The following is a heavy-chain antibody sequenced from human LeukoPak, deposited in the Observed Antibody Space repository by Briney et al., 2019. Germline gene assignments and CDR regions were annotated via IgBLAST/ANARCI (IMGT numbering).Heavy chain of an antibody. Sequence: GGSLRLSCAASGFTFSSYAMSWVRQAPGKGLECISGFSGSGGSTYYADSVKGRFTISRDNSKNTLYLQMNSLRAEDTAVYYCAKELLWFGEPLFDYWGQGTLVTVSS. V-gene: IGHV3-23*01. J-gene: IGHJ4*02. CDR3: AKELLWFGEPLFDY. CDR1: GFTFSSYA. CDR2: FSGSGGST. D-gene: IGHD3-10*01.